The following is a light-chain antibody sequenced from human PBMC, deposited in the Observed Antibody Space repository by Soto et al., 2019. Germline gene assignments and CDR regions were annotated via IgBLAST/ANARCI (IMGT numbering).Light chain of an antibody. V-gene: IGKV1-5*01. Sequence: IQRTQSPSTLSASVGDRVTITCRASQSISSWLAWYQQKPGKAPKLLIYDASSLESGVPSRFSGSGSGTEFTLTISSLQPDDFATYYCQHYNSYSEAFGQGTKVDI. CDR3: QHYNSYSEA. J-gene: IGKJ1*01. CDR2: DAS. CDR1: QSISSW.